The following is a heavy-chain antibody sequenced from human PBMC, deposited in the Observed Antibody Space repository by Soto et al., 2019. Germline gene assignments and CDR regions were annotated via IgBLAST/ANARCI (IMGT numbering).Heavy chain of an antibody. J-gene: IGHJ6*02. CDR2: IVVGSGNT. V-gene: IGHV1-58*01. Sequence: SVKVSCKASGLTFASSAVQWVRQARGQRLEWIGWIVVGSGNTNYAQKFQERVTITRDMSTSTAYMELSSLRSEDTAVYYCAADQNTPRLAYYYYGMDGWGQGTTVTVSS. CDR1: GLTFASSA. CDR3: AADQNTPRLAYYYYGMDG. D-gene: IGHD2-2*02.